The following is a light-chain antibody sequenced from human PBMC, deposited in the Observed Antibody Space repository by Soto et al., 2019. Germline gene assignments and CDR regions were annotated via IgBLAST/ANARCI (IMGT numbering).Light chain of an antibody. Sequence: EIVLTQSPATLSLSPGERATLSCRASQSVGYFLAWYQQKPGQAPRLLIYDASNRATGVPARFTGSGSGTDFTLTISSLEPEDFAVDYCQQRSTLPPSLSFGGGTRVEI. CDR2: DAS. J-gene: IGKJ4*01. V-gene: IGKV3-11*01. CDR3: QQRSTLPPSLS. CDR1: QSVGYF.